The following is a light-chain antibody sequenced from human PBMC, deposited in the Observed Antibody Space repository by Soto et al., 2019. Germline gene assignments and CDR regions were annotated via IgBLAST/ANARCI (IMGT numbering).Light chain of an antibody. CDR3: QQRSNWPIN. J-gene: IGKJ5*01. Sequence: EIVLTQSPATLSLSPGERATLSCRASQSVSSYLAWYQQKPGQAPRLLIYDASNRATGTPARFSGSGSGTGFTLTISSLEPEDWAVYYCQQRSNWPINFGQGTLLE. CDR1: QSVSSY. V-gene: IGKV3-11*01. CDR2: DAS.